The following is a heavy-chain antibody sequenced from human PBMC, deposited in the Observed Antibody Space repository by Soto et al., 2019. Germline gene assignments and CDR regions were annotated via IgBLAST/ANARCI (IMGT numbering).Heavy chain of an antibody. V-gene: IGHV1-18*01. CDR2: ISPYNGKT. CDR3: ERAGLSTSWLGILASGAQDVDIDF. Sequence: QVQLVQSGAEVKKTGASVEVSCKASGYTFISYGISWVRQAPGQGLEWMGWISPYNGKTNYAQTFQGRATMTTDTCTSTAYTELRSLRSDNTACSSCERAGLSTSWLGILASGAQDVDIDFWGQGTLVTVSS. J-gene: IGHJ4*02. CDR1: GYTFISYG. D-gene: IGHD6-13*01.